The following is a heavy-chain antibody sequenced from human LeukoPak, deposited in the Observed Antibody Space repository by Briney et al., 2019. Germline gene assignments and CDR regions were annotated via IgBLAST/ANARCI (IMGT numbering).Heavy chain of an antibody. J-gene: IGHJ4*02. D-gene: IGHD2-8*01. V-gene: IGHV1-46*01. CDR3: AKDLRPDGVDNFDH. CDR1: GYTFTSYY. Sequence: ASVKVSCRASGYTFTSYYMHWVRRAPGQGLEWMGIINPSGGSTSYAQKFQGRVTMTRDTSTSTVYTELSSLRSEDTAIYYCAKDLRPDGVDNFDHWGQGVLVTVSS. CDR2: INPSGGST.